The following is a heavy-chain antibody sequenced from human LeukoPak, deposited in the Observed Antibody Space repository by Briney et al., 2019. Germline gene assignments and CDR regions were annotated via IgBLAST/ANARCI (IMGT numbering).Heavy chain of an antibody. J-gene: IGHJ1*01. V-gene: IGHV4-34*01. CDR3: ASRRSRIAAAGIGHFQH. Sequence: SETLSLTCAVYGGSFSGYYWSWIRQPPGKGLEWIGEINHSGSTNYNPSLKSRVTISVDTSRNQFSLKLSSVTAADTAVYYCASRRSRIAAAGIGHFQHWGQGTLVTVSS. CDR2: INHSGST. CDR1: GGSFSGYY. D-gene: IGHD6-13*01.